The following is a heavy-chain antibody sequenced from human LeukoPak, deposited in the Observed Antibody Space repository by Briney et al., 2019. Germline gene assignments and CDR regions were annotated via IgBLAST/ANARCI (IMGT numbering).Heavy chain of an antibody. J-gene: IGHJ4*02. CDR2: ISNSRYT. V-gene: IGHV3-21*01. Sequence: GGSLRLSCAASGFTFSTFTMNWVRQAPGKGLEWVSSISNSRYTYYADAVKGRFTISRDNARNPLYLEMNSLRAEDTALYYCARGGGDIPINYWGQGTLVTVSS. D-gene: IGHD2-21*02. CDR3: ARGGGDIPINY. CDR1: GFTFSTFT.